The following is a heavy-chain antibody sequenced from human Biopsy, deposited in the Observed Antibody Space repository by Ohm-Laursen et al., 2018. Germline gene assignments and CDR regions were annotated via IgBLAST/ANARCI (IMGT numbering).Heavy chain of an antibody. CDR1: GYTFTSYE. CDR3: ARGRNPVWFGEDLDY. V-gene: IGHV1-8*01. CDR2: MNPNSGNT. Sequence: ASVKVSCKASGYTFTSYEINWVRQATGQGLEWMGWMNPNSGNTGYARKFQGRVTMTRNTSISTAYMEVSSLRSEDTAVYYCARGRNPVWFGEDLDYWGQGTPVTVSS. J-gene: IGHJ4*02. D-gene: IGHD3-10*01.